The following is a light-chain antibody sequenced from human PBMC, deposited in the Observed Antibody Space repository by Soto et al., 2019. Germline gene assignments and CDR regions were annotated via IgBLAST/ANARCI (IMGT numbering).Light chain of an antibody. Sequence: EIVLTQSPGTLSLSPGERATLFCRASQSVSSSYLAWYQQRLGQAPRLLIYGASNRAPGIPDRFSGSGYGTDFTLTITRLEPEDFAMYLCQQYGSSLIFGPGTKVDIK. CDR3: QQYGSSLI. CDR1: QSVSSSY. CDR2: GAS. V-gene: IGKV3-20*01. J-gene: IGKJ3*01.